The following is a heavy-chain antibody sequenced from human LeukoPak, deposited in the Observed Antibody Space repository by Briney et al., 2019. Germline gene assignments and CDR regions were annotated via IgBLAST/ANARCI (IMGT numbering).Heavy chain of an antibody. CDR1: GGSISSSSYY. CDR2: IYYSGST. CDR3: ARGLRYYDILTGYYRASYYFDY. Sequence: SETLSLTCTVSGGSISSSSYYWGWIRQPPGKGLEWIGSIYYSGSTYYNPSLKSRVTISVDTSKNQFSLKLSSVTAADTAVYYCARGLRYYDILTGYYRASYYFDYWGQGTLVTVSS. V-gene: IGHV4-39*01. J-gene: IGHJ4*02. D-gene: IGHD3-9*01.